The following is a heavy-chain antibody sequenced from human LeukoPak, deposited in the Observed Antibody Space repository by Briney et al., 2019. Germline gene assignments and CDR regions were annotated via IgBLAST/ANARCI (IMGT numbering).Heavy chain of an antibody. D-gene: IGHD3-22*01. Sequence: GGSLRLSCVVSRLTFSSYGMSWVRQAPGKGLEWVSAISGSGASTYYADSVKGRFTISRDNSNNTLHLQMNSLRAEDTAVYYCARDWRKYYDDIAYQGCFDPWGQGTLVTVSS. CDR1: RLTFSSYG. V-gene: IGHV3-23*01. J-gene: IGHJ5*02. CDR3: ARDWRKYYDDIAYQGCFDP. CDR2: ISGSGAST.